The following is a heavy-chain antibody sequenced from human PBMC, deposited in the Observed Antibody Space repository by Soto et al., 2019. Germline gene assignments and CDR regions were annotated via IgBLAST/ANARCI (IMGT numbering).Heavy chain of an antibody. Sequence: GGSLRLSCAASGFTFSNYAMSWVRQAPGKGLEWVSAISSSGGSTYYADSVKGRFTISRDNSKNTLYLQMNSLRAEDTAVYYCAKDGPRELLPVTFDYWGPGTLVTVST. CDR2: ISSSGGST. CDR3: AKDGPRELLPVTFDY. D-gene: IGHD1-26*01. CDR1: GFTFSNYA. V-gene: IGHV3-23*01. J-gene: IGHJ4*02.